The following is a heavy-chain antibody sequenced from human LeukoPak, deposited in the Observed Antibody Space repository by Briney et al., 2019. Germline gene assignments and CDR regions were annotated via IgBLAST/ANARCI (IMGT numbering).Heavy chain of an antibody. J-gene: IGHJ4*02. CDR1: GGSISSYY. CDR3: ARGAQYYAILTGYYNLEYFDY. D-gene: IGHD3-9*01. V-gene: IGHV4-4*07. Sequence: SETLSLTCTVSGGSISSYYWIWLRQPAGKGLEWIGRIYTSGSTNYNPSLKSRVTMSVDTSKNQFSLKLSSVTAADTAVYYCARGAQYYAILTGYYNLEYFDYWGQGTLVTVSS. CDR2: IYTSGST.